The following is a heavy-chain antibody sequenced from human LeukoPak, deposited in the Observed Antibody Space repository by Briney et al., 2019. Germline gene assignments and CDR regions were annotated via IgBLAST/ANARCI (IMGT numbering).Heavy chain of an antibody. V-gene: IGHV1-2*02. J-gene: IGHJ4*02. Sequence: GASVKVSCKTSGYTFTDYYIHWVRQAPGQGLEWMGWVNPNSGDTDYAQKFQDRVIMTRDTSINTAYIELSSLRSDDTAVYYCARGRRILWRDPNAGDFFDYWGQGTLVIVSP. CDR2: VNPNSGDT. CDR3: ARGRRILWRDPNAGDFFDY. CDR1: GYTFTDYY. D-gene: IGHD2/OR15-2a*01.